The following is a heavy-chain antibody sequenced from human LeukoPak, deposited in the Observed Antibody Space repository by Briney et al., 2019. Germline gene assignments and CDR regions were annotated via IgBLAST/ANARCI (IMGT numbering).Heavy chain of an antibody. Sequence: SVKVSCKASGYTFTSYAISWVRQAPGQGLEWMGGITPIFGTANYAQKFQGRVTITADESTSTAYMELSSLRSEDTAVYYCARDGEIVVVVAATHWHYGMDVWGQGTTVTVSS. J-gene: IGHJ6*02. CDR3: ARDGEIVVVVAATHWHYGMDV. CDR1: GYTFTSYA. CDR2: ITPIFGTA. V-gene: IGHV1-69*13. D-gene: IGHD2-15*01.